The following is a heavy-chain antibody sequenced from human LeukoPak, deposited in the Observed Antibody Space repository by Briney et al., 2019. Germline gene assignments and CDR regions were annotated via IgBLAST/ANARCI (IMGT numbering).Heavy chain of an antibody. Sequence: PGGSLRLSCAASGFTFSDYYMNWIRQAPGKGLEWVSYISSSGSTIYYADSVKGRFAISRDNLKNSLYLQMNSLRVEDTAMYFCASHSVAVLPIATFDYWGQGTLVTVSS. CDR3: ASHSVAVLPIATFDY. J-gene: IGHJ4*02. D-gene: IGHD2-2*01. V-gene: IGHV3-11*04. CDR1: GFTFSDYY. CDR2: ISSSGSTI.